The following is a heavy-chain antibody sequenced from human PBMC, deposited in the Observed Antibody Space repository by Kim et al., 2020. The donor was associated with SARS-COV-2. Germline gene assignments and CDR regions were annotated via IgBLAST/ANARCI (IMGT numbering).Heavy chain of an antibody. J-gene: IGHJ3*02. CDR2: TYYRSKWYN. CDR3: ARSMIVVHPKQDPAAFDI. V-gene: IGHV6-1*01. CDR1: GDSVSSNSAA. Sequence: SQTLSLTCAISGDSVSSNSAAWNWIRQSPSRGLEWLGRTYYRSKWYNDYAVSVKSRITINPDTSKNQFSLQLNSVTPEDTAVYYCARSMIVVHPKQDPAAFDIWGQGTMVTVSS. D-gene: IGHD3-22*01.